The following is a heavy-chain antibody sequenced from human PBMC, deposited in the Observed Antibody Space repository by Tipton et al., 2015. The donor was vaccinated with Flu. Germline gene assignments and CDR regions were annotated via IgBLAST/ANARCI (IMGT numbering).Heavy chain of an antibody. J-gene: IGHJ3*02. Sequence: TLSLTCAVSGYSISSGYYWGWIRQPPGKGLEWIGSIYHSGSTYYNPSLKSRVTISVDTSKNQFSLKLSSVTAADTAVYYCARVNYYDSSGYYYDDAFDIWGQGTMVTVSS. V-gene: IGHV4-38-2*01. CDR2: IYHSGST. CDR3: ARVNYYDSSGYYYDDAFDI. D-gene: IGHD3-22*01. CDR1: GYSISSGYY.